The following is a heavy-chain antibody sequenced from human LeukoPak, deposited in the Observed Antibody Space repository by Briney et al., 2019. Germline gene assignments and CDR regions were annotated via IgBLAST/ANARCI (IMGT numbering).Heavy chain of an antibody. V-gene: IGHV5-51*01. D-gene: IGHD4-17*01. CDR2: IYPGDSDT. CDR3: ARRPDYGDRA. Sequence: PGGSLRLSCKGPGYSFTSYWIGWVRQMPGKGLEWMGIIYPGDSDTRYSPSFQGQVTISADKSISTAYLQWSSLKASDTAMYYCARRPDYGDRAWGQGTLVTVSS. J-gene: IGHJ5*02. CDR1: GYSFTSYW.